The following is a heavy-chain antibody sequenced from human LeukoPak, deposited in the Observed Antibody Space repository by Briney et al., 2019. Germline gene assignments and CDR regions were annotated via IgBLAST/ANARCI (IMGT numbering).Heavy chain of an antibody. V-gene: IGHV3-21*01. Sequence: GGSLRLSCAASGFTFSSYSMNRVRQAPGKGLEWVSSISTSSSYIHYADSVKGRFTISRDNARNSLFLQMNSLRVEDTAVYYCASQSYARFDPWGQGTLVTVSS. CDR3: ASQSYARFDP. CDR2: ISTSSSYI. J-gene: IGHJ5*02. D-gene: IGHD3-16*01. CDR1: GFTFSSYS.